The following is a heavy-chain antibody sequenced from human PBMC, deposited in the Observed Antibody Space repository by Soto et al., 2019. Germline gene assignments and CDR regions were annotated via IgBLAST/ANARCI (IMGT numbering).Heavy chain of an antibody. CDR1: GYTFTSYG. D-gene: IGHD1-26*01. CDR2: ISAYNGNT. CDR3: ARXXXGSYYY. V-gene: IGHV1-18*01. Sequence: QVQLVQSGAEVKKPGASVKVSCKASGYTFTSYGIXXXXXXXXQGLEWMGWISAYNGNTNYAQKLQGRVTMTTDTXXXXXXXXXXXXXXXXXXXXXCARXXXGSYYYWGQGTLVTVSS. J-gene: IGHJ4*02.